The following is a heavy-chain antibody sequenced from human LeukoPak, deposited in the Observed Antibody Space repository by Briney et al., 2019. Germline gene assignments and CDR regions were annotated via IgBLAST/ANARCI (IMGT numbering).Heavy chain of an antibody. Sequence: ASVKVSCKASGYTFTTYAMNWVRQAPGQGLEWMGIISPSGARTSYAQKFQGRVTMTRDMSTSTVYMELSSLISEDTAVYYCARGSSRGPRDAFDFWGQGTMVTLSS. CDR3: ARGSSRGPRDAFDF. D-gene: IGHD2-15*01. CDR1: GYTFTTYA. CDR2: ISPSGART. J-gene: IGHJ3*01. V-gene: IGHV1-46*01.